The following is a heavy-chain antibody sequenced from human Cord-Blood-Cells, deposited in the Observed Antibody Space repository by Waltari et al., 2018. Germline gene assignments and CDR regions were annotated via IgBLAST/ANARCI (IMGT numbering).Heavy chain of an antibody. CDR1: GYSISSGYY. CDR3: ARGEADGSSSWYFDL. V-gene: IGHV4-38-2*02. Sequence: QVQLQESGPGLVKPSETLSLTCTVSGYSISSGYYWGWIRQPPGKGLEWIGSIYHSGITYYNPPLKSRVTISVDTSKTQFSLKLSSVTAADTAVYYCARGEADGSSSWYFDLWGRGTLVTVSS. CDR2: IYHSGIT. J-gene: IGHJ2*01. D-gene: IGHD6-6*01.